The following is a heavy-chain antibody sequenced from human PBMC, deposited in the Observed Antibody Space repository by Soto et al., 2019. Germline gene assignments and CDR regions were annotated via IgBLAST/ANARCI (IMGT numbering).Heavy chain of an antibody. D-gene: IGHD6-13*01. CDR1: GFTVSSNY. CDR3: ARAEVGSSWYGKSYYYYGMDV. J-gene: IGHJ6*02. Sequence: PGGSLRLSCAASGFTVSSNYMSWVRQAPGKGLEWVSVIYSGGSTYYADSVKGRFTISRDNSKNTLYLQMNSLRAEDTAVYYCARAEVGSSWYGKSYYYYGMDVWGQGTTVTVSS. CDR2: IYSGGST. V-gene: IGHV3-53*01.